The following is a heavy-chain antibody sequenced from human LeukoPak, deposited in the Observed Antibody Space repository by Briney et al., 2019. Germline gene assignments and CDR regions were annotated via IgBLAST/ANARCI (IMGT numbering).Heavy chain of an antibody. Sequence: SETLSLTCTVSGGSISSYYWSWIRQPPGKGLEWIGYIYYSGSTNYNPSLKSRVTISVDTSKNQFSPKLSSVTAADTAVYYCARVPGELDYWGQGTLVTVSS. D-gene: IGHD4-17*01. V-gene: IGHV4-59*01. CDR1: GGSISSYY. CDR2: IYYSGST. J-gene: IGHJ4*02. CDR3: ARVPGELDY.